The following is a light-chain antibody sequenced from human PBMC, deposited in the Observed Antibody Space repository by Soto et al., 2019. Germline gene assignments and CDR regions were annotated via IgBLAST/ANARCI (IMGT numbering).Light chain of an antibody. CDR1: QSVSSSY. J-gene: IGKJ5*01. CDR2: GAS. V-gene: IGKV3-20*01. CDR3: QQYGSSPIT. Sequence: EIVLTQSPGTLSLSPGERATLSCRASQSVSSSYLAWYQQKPGQTPRLLISGASSRATGIPNRFSGSGSGTDFTLTISRLEPEDFAVYYCQQYGSSPITFGQGTRLEIK.